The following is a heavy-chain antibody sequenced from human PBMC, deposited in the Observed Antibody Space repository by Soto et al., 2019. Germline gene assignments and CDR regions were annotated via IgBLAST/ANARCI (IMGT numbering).Heavy chain of an antibody. CDR1: GFTFRSYG. D-gene: IGHD6-19*01. Sequence: QVQMVESGGGVVQPGRSLRLSCAGSGFTFRSYGMHWVRQAPGKGLEWVAVIWYDGSNKYYADSVKGRFTISRDDSKNTLYLQMNSLRAEDTAVYYCAIDLAAVAGTGNSGYWGQGTLVTVSS. J-gene: IGHJ4*02. V-gene: IGHV3-33*01. CDR2: IWYDGSNK. CDR3: AIDLAAVAGTGNSGY.